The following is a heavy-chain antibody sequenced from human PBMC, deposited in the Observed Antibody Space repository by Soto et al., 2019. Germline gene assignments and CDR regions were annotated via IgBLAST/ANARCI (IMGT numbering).Heavy chain of an antibody. CDR1: GDSVSSNDAT. V-gene: IGHV6-1*01. Sequence: SQTLSLTCAISGDSVSSNDATWDWIRQSPSRGLEWLGRTYYRSRWQTDYEISVKSRISINPDNSNNQVSLQLNSVTPDDTAVYYCARLIGNSWLDSWGQGTLVTVSS. D-gene: IGHD3-16*01. CDR2: TYYRSRWQT. CDR3: ARLIGNSWLDS. J-gene: IGHJ5*01.